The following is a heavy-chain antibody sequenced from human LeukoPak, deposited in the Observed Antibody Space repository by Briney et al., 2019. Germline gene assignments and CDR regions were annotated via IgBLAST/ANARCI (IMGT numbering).Heavy chain of an antibody. Sequence: GGSLRLSCAASGFTFSSYGMHWVRQAPGKGLEWVAVISYDGSNKYYADSVKGRFTISRDNSKNTLYLQMNSLRAEDTAVYYCAKFPMGQQLAEDAFDIWGQGAMVTVSS. V-gene: IGHV3-30*18. J-gene: IGHJ3*02. D-gene: IGHD6-13*01. CDR3: AKFPMGQQLAEDAFDI. CDR2: ISYDGSNK. CDR1: GFTFSSYG.